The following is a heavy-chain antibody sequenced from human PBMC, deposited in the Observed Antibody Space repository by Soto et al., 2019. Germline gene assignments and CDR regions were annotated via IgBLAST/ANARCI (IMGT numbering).Heavy chain of an antibody. J-gene: IGHJ3*02. CDR2: IKRKSDGETT. V-gene: IGHV3-15*01. CDR3: TTAQYCSSNTCPGAFDM. D-gene: IGHD2-2*01. Sequence: DVPLVESGGDLVNPGGSLRLSCAASGFTFRHVWMSWVRQAPGKGLEWVGHIKRKSDGETTEYAAPVKGRFTISRDDSKNMLFLQMNSLKTEDTAVYYCTTAQYCSSNTCPGAFDMWGQGTMVTVSS. CDR1: GFTFRHVW.